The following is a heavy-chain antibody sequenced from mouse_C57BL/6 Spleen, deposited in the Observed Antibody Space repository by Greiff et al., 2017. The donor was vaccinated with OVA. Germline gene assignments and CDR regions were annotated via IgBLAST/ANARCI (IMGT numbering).Heavy chain of an antibody. CDR2: ISYDGSN. D-gene: IGHD4-1*01. J-gene: IGHJ2*01. CDR3: ARGELGRSYFDY. CDR1: GYSITSGYY. Sequence: DVQLQESGPGLVKPSQSLSLTCSVTGYSITSGYYWNWIRQFPGNKLEWMGYISYDGSNNYNPSLKNRISITRDTSKNQFFLKLNSVTTEDTATYYCARGELGRSYFDYWGQGTTLTVSS. V-gene: IGHV3-6*01.